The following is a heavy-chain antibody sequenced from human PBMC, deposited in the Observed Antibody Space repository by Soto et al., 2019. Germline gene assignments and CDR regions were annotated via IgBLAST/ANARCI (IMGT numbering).Heavy chain of an antibody. D-gene: IGHD3-22*01. Sequence: GGSLRLSCAASGFTFSSYAMSWVRQAPGKGLEWVSAISGSGGSTYYAGSVKGRFTISRDNSKNTLYLQMNSLRAEDTAVYYCAKASARTYYYDSSGYYPDYWGQGTLVTVSS. V-gene: IGHV3-23*01. CDR2: ISGSGGST. CDR3: AKASARTYYYDSSGYYPDY. J-gene: IGHJ4*02. CDR1: GFTFSSYA.